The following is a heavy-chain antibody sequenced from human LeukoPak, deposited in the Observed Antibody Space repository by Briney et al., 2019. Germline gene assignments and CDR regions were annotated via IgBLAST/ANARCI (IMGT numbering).Heavy chain of an antibody. D-gene: IGHD2-15*01. CDR2: IWYDGSNK. CDR3: AKVAATPYYYYYMDV. V-gene: IGHV3-33*06. J-gene: IGHJ6*03. CDR1: SIIVSSYG. Sequence: PRKIRSLSSATLSIIVSSYGMNYQDSLSSRELTGKTLIWYDGSNKYYADSVKGRFTISRDNSKNTLYLQMNSLRAEDTAVYYCAKVAATPYYYYYMDVWGKGTTVTVSS.